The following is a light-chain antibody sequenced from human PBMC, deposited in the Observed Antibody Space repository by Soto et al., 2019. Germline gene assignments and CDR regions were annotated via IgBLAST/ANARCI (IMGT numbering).Light chain of an antibody. V-gene: IGKV1-5*01. CDR3: QQYNSYWP. CDR1: QSISSW. CDR2: DAS. Sequence: DIQMNQSPSTLSAYVGDRVTITCRASQSISSWLAWYQQKPGKAPKLLIYDASSLESGVPSRFSGSGSGTEFTLTISSLQPDDFATYYCQQYNSYWPFGQGTKVDIK. J-gene: IGKJ1*01.